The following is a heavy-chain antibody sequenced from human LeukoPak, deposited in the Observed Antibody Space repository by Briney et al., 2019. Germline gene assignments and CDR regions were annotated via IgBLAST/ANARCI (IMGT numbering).Heavy chain of an antibody. Sequence: PSETLSLICAVYGGSFSGYYWSWIRQPPGKGLEWIGEINHSGSTNYNPPLKSRVTISVDTSKNQFSLKLSSVTAVDTAVYYCASTGSYSGRFDYWGQGTLVTVSS. D-gene: IGHD3-10*01. V-gene: IGHV4-34*01. J-gene: IGHJ4*02. CDR1: GGSFSGYY. CDR3: ASTGSYSGRFDY. CDR2: INHSGST.